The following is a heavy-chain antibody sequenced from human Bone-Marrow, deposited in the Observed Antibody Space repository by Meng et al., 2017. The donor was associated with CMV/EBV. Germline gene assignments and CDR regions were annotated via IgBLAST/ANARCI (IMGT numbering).Heavy chain of an antibody. CDR2: ISYDGSNK. CDR1: GFTFSSYA. CDR3: ARDLLWFGAEAWRRVGCMDV. J-gene: IGHJ6*02. D-gene: IGHD3-10*01. Sequence: GESLKISCAASGFTFSSYAMHWVRQAPGKGLEWVAVISYDGSNKYYADSVKGRFTISRDNSKNTLYLQMNSLRAEDTAVYYCARDLLWFGAEAWRRVGCMDVWGQATTVTVSS. V-gene: IGHV3-30*04.